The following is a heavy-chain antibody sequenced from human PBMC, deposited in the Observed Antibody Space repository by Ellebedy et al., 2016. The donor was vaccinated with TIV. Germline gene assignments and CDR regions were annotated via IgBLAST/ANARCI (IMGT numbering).Heavy chain of an antibody. CDR1: GYTLTELS. V-gene: IGHV1-24*01. D-gene: IGHD3-22*01. Sequence: ASVKVSXXVSGYTLTELSMHWVRQAPGKGLEWMGGFDPEDGETIYAQKFQGRVTMTEDTSTDTAYMELSSLRSEDTAVYYCAISAAYYYDSSGYPTLDYWGQGTLVTVSS. J-gene: IGHJ4*02. CDR2: FDPEDGET. CDR3: AISAAYYYDSSGYPTLDY.